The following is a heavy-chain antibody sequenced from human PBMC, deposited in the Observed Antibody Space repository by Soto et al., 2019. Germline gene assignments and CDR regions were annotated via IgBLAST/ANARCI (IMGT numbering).Heavy chain of an antibody. CDR2: IDPSDSQT. CDR1: VYSLAGYW. V-gene: IGHV5-10-1*01. J-gene: IGHJ4*02. CDR3: ARQIYDSDTGPNFQYYFDS. Sequence: PGESLKISCKGSVYSLAGYWITWVRQKPGKGLEWMGRIDPSDSQTYYSPSFRGHVTISATKSINTVFPQWSSLRASDTAMYYCARQIYDSDTGPNFQYYFDSSGQGTPVTVSS. D-gene: IGHD3-22*01.